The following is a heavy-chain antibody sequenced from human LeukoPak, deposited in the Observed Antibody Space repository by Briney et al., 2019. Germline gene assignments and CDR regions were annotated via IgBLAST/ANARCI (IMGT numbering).Heavy chain of an antibody. D-gene: IGHD6-13*01. CDR2: IYYSGST. Sequence: PSETLSLTCTVSGGSISSYYWSWIQQPPGKGLEWIGYIYYSGSTNYNPSLKSRVTISVDTSKNQFSLKLSSVTAADTAVYYCARASGTYAFDIWGQGTMVTVSS. CDR1: GGSISSYY. V-gene: IGHV4-59*01. CDR3: ARASGTYAFDI. J-gene: IGHJ3*02.